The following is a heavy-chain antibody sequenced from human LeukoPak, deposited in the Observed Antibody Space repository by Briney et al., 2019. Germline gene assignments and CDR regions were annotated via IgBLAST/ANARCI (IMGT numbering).Heavy chain of an antibody. CDR2: IYYSGST. CDR1: GGSISSGDYY. Sequence: KPPETLSLTCTVSGGSISSGDYYWSWIRQPPGKGLEWIGYIYYSGSTYYNPSLKSRVTISVDTSKNQFSLKLSSVTASDTAVYYCAKSRGAYGGSPHAFDIWGQGTMVTVSS. J-gene: IGHJ3*02. D-gene: IGHD4-23*01. CDR3: AKSRGAYGGSPHAFDI. V-gene: IGHV4-30-4*08.